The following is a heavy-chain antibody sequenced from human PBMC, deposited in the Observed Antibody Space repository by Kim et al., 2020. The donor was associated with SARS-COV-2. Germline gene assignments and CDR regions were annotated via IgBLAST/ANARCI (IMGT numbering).Heavy chain of an antibody. CDR1: GGSFSGYY. Sequence: SETLSLTCAVYGGSFSGYYWSWIRQPPGKGLEWIGEINHSGSTNYNPSLKSRVTISVDTSKNQFSLKLSSVTAADTAVYYCARGMGRRYYYDSSGYYPYGMDVWGQGSTVTVSS. CDR3: ARGMGRRYYYDSSGYYPYGMDV. V-gene: IGHV4-34*01. J-gene: IGHJ6*02. D-gene: IGHD3-22*01. CDR2: INHSGST.